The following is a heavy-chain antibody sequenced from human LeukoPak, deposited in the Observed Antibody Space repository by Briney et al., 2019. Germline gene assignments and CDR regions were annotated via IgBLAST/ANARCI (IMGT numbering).Heavy chain of an antibody. CDR3: ARTYSSGWDIYYYYYYGMDV. CDR2: IYYSGST. Sequence: SETLSLTCTVSGGSISSSSYYWGWIRQPPGKGLEWIGSIYYSGSTYYNPSLKSRVTISVDTSKNQFSLKLSSVTAADTAVYYCARTYSSGWDIYYYYYYGMDVWGQGTTVTASS. V-gene: IGHV4-39*01. J-gene: IGHJ6*02. D-gene: IGHD6-19*01. CDR1: GGSISSSSYY.